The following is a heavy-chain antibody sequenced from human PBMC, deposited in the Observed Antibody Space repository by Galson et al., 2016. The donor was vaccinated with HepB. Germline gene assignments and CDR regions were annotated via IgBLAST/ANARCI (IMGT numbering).Heavy chain of an antibody. CDR3: AREKNVAVPAALDY. Sequence: SLRLSCAASGFTFSSYGMHWVRQVPGKGLEWVAVIWNDGSNKYYADSVKGRFTISRDNSKNTLYLQMNSLRAEDTAVYYCAREKNVAVPAALDYWGQGTLVTVSS. J-gene: IGHJ4*02. CDR2: IWNDGSNK. D-gene: IGHD2-2*01. CDR1: GFTFSSYG. V-gene: IGHV3-33*01.